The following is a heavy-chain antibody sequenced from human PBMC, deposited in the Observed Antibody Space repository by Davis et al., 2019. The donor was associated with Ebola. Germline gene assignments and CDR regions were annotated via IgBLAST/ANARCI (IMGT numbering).Heavy chain of an antibody. Sequence: GESLKLSCAAPGFTFSSYWMSWVRQAPGKGLEWVANIKQDGSEKYYVDSVKGRFTISRDNAKNSLYLQMNSLRAEDTAVYYCARDRESDDFWSGYFDYWGQGTLVTVSS. D-gene: IGHD3-3*01. CDR3: ARDRESDDFWSGYFDY. J-gene: IGHJ4*02. CDR2: IKQDGSEK. V-gene: IGHV3-7*03. CDR1: GFTFSSYW.